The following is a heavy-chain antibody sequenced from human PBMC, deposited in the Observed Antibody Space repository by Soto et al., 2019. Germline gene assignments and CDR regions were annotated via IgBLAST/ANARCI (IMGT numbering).Heavy chain of an antibody. CDR3: ARDVLWSDYAFDI. J-gene: IGHJ3*02. Sequence: GGSLRLSCAASGFTFSRYAMNWVRQAPGKGLEWVSAISSSGGRAYYADSVKGRFTNSRDKAKNSLYLQMNSLRAEDTALYHCARDVLWSDYAFDIWGQGTMVTVSS. V-gene: IGHV3-23*01. CDR1: GFTFSRYA. D-gene: IGHD3-10*01. CDR2: ISSSGGRA.